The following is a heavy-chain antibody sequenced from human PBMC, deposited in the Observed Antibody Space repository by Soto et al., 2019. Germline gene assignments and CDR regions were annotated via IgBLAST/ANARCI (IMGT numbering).Heavy chain of an antibody. CDR2: ISGAGDST. D-gene: IGHD3-3*01. CDR3: AKDLSTWRGFGLGD. Sequence: EVQLLESGGGSVQPGGSLRLSCAASGFTFSTYAMSWVRQAPGKGLEWVSVISGAGDSTYYADSVKGRFTISRDNSKNTLYLHMNSLRAEDTAVYYCAKDLSTWRGFGLGDWGQGTLVTVSS. CDR1: GFTFSTYA. V-gene: IGHV3-23*01. J-gene: IGHJ4*02.